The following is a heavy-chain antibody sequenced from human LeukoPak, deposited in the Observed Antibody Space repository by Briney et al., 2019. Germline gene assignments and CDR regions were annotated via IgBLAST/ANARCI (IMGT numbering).Heavy chain of an antibody. D-gene: IGHD4-17*01. CDR3: AKDPHDYGDHRGDY. Sequence: GGTLRLSCAASGFTFSSYGMHWVRQAPGKGLEWVAFIRYDGSNKYYADSVKGRFTISRDNSKNTLYLQMNSLRAEDTAVYYCAKDPHDYGDHRGDYWGQGTLVTVSS. CDR2: IRYDGSNK. J-gene: IGHJ4*02. CDR1: GFTFSSYG. V-gene: IGHV3-30*02.